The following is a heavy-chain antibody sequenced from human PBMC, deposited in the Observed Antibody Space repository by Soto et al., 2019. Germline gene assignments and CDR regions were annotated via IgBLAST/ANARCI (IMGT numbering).Heavy chain of an antibody. CDR1: GYTFTGYY. V-gene: IGHV1-2*04. Sequence: ASVKVSCKASGYTFTGYYMHWVRQAPGQGLEWMGWINPNSGGTNYAQKIQGWVTMTRDTSISTAYIELSRLRSDDTAVYYCARGIAAAGTNYYYYGMDVWGQGTTVTVSS. D-gene: IGHD6-13*01. CDR3: ARGIAAAGTNYYYYGMDV. CDR2: INPNSGGT. J-gene: IGHJ6*02.